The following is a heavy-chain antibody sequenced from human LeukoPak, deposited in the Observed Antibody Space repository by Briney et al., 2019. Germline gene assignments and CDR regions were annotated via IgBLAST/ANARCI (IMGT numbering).Heavy chain of an antibody. J-gene: IGHJ4*02. V-gene: IGHV3-21*01. D-gene: IGHD6-19*01. CDR3: ARETHPLTGYSRGSCDY. CDR1: GFTFSSYS. Sequence: GGSLRLSCAASGFTFSSYSMNWVRQAPGKGLEWASSISSSSSYIYYADSVKGRLTISRDNAKNSLYLQMNSLRAEDTAVYYCARETHPLTGYSRGSCDYWGQGTLVTVSS. CDR2: ISSSSSYI.